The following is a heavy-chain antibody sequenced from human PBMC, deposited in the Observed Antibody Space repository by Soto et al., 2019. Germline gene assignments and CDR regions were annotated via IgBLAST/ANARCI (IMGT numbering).Heavy chain of an antibody. CDR2: INWKSDI. Sequence: SLRLSCAVSGLTFDDNAMHWVRQAPEKDLEWVSGINWKSDIGYADSVKGRFTISRDNAEKSLYLQMNSLRAEDTALYYCAISQDRGGRTTFIYWGQGTQVT. CDR3: AISQDRGGRTTFIY. CDR1: GLTFDDNA. J-gene: IGHJ4*02. V-gene: IGHV3-9*01. D-gene: IGHD3-16*01.